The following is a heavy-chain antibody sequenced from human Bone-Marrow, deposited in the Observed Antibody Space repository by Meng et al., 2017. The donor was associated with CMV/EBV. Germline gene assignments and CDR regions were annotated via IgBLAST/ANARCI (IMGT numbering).Heavy chain of an antibody. D-gene: IGHD3-9*01. Sequence: GGSLRLSCAASGFTFSSYSMNWVRQAPGKGLEWVSSISSSSSYIYYADSVKGRFTISRDNAKNSLYLQMNSLRAEDTAVYYCARDPYTIAEGDYWGQGTLVTVSS. J-gene: IGHJ4*02. CDR3: ARDPYTIAEGDY. V-gene: IGHV3-21*01. CDR1: GFTFSSYS. CDR2: ISSSSSYI.